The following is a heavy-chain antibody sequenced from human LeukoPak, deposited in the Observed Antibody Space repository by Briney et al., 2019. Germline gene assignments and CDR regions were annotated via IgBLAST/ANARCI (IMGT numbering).Heavy chain of an antibody. J-gene: IGHJ3*02. Sequence: PGGSLRLSCAASGFTFDDYGMSWVRQAPGKGLEWVSVIYSDGTTNYADSVKGRFIISRDNSKNTVYLQMNSLRAEDTAVYYCARDGGRDTAFDIWGQGTMVTVSS. CDR2: IYSDGTT. D-gene: IGHD2-15*01. CDR3: ARDGGRDTAFDI. CDR1: GFTFDDYG. V-gene: IGHV3-53*01.